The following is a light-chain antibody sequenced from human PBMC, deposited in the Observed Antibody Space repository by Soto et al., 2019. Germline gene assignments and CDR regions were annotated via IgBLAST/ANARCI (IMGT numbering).Light chain of an antibody. CDR1: QTISSW. J-gene: IGKJ1*01. V-gene: IGKV1-5*03. CDR3: HQYNEWAGWT. Sequence: DIRMTQSPSTLSVSVGNRVTITCRASQTISSWLAWYQQKPGKAPKLLIYKASTLKSGVPSRFSGSGSGTEFNLTIGSLQSEDFAVYYCHQYNEWAGWTFGQGTKV. CDR2: KAS.